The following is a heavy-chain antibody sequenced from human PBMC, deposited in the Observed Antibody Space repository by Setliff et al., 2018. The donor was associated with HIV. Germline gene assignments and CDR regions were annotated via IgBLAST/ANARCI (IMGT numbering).Heavy chain of an antibody. CDR3: ARVSELLAYYMDV. Sequence: GGSLRLSCAASGFIFDDYAMHWVRQAPGKGLEWVSGISWKSGSLGYADSVKGRFTISRDNAKNSLYLQMNSLRAEDTAVYYCARVSELLAYYMDVWGKGTTVTVSS. CDR1: GFIFDDYA. V-gene: IGHV3-9*01. CDR2: ISWKSGSL. D-gene: IGHD1-26*01. J-gene: IGHJ6*03.